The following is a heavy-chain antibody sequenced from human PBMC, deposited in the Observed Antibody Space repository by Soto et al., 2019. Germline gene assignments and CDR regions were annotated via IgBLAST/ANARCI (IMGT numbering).Heavy chain of an antibody. CDR3: ARDSDYGSRSYYYNYYYRMAF. CDR2: IYTSGST. D-gene: IGHD3-10*01. Sequence: PSETLSLTCTVSVGSISSYYWSLIRQPAGKGLECIWRIYTSGSTNYNPSLKSRVTMSVDTSKNQFSLKLSSVTAAYTAVYYCARDSDYGSRSYYYNYYYRMAFWAQATSVTFSS. CDR1: VGSISSYY. V-gene: IGHV4-4*07. J-gene: IGHJ6*01.